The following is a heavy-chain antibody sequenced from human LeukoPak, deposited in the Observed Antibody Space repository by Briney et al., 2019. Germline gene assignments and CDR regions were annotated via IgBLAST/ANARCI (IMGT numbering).Heavy chain of an antibody. D-gene: IGHD6-13*01. Sequence: SETLSLTCTVSGGSISSYYWSWIRQPPGRGLEWIGYIYHSGSTNYNPSLKSRVTISVDASKNQFSLKLSSVTAADTAVYYCARHGIAVARCMDVWGQGTTVTVSS. CDR1: GGSISSYY. J-gene: IGHJ6*02. V-gene: IGHV4-59*08. CDR2: IYHSGST. CDR3: ARHGIAVARCMDV.